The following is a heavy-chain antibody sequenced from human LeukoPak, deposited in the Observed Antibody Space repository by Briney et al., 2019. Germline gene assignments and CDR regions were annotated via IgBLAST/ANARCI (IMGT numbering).Heavy chain of an antibody. V-gene: IGHV3-15*01. D-gene: IGHD2-21*01. Sequence: GRSPRLSRAASGFPFSKAWMSGVPDAPGKGLEGGGRIKSQTDGRTTNHAAPVKGRFPNSREDTKNTRYLQMNSLQTEATATYYCTTGCYCGGDCLDLWGQGTLVTVSS. CDR1: GFPFSKAW. CDR2: IKSQTDGRTT. J-gene: IGHJ4*02. CDR3: TTGCYCGGDCLDL.